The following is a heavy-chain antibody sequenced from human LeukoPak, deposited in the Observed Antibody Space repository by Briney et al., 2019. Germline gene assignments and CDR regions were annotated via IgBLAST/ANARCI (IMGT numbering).Heavy chain of an antibody. CDR3: ARRGGRGFFDY. J-gene: IGHJ4*02. Sequence: PSETLTLTCTVSGGSISSSSYYWGWIRQPPGKGLEWIGSIYYSGSTYYNPSLKSRVTISVDTSKNQFSLKLSSVTAADTAVYYCARRGGRGFFDYWGQGTLVTVSS. D-gene: IGHD2-15*01. CDR2: IYYSGST. CDR1: GGSISSSSYY. V-gene: IGHV4-39*01.